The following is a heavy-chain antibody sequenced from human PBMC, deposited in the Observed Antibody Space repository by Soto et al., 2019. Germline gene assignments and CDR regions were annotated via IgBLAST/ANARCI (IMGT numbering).Heavy chain of an antibody. CDR2: IYHSGST. CDR1: GGSISSGGYS. CDR3: ARAHGGLWFGESAFDY. J-gene: IGHJ4*02. V-gene: IGHV4-30-2*01. D-gene: IGHD3-10*01. Sequence: LSLTCAVSGGSISSGGYSWSWIRQPPGKGLEWIGYIYHSGSTYYNPSLKSRVTISVDRSKNQFSLKLSSVTAADTAVYYCARAHGGLWFGESAFDYWGQGTLVTVSS.